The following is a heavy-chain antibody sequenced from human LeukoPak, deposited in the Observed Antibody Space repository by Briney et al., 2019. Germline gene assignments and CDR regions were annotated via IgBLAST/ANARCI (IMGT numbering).Heavy chain of an antibody. J-gene: IGHJ4*02. Sequence: SETLSLTCAVYGGSFSGYYWSWIRQPPGKGLEWIGEINHSGSTNYNPSLKSRVTISVDTSKNQFSLKLSSVTAADTAVYYCARTPNSVRYWGQGTLVTVSS. CDR2: INHSGST. CDR3: ARTPNSVRY. V-gene: IGHV4-34*01. D-gene: IGHD4-23*01. CDR1: GGSFSGYY.